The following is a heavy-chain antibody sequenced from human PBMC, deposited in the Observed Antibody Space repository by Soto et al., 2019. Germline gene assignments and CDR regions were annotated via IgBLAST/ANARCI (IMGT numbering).Heavy chain of an antibody. CDR2: IAVVSGHT. CDR3: AADASAWQQMVPSDY. J-gene: IGHJ4*02. D-gene: IGHD2-8*01. Sequence: QMQLEQSGPEVKKPGTSVKVSCKASGFTFTSSAFQWVRQARGQRLEWLGWIAVVSGHTNYAQRFQDRVTLTRDMSTATTCMEMGRLTSEDTAIYYCAADASAWQQMVPSDYWGQGTLVTVS. V-gene: IGHV1-58*01. CDR1: GFTFTSSA.